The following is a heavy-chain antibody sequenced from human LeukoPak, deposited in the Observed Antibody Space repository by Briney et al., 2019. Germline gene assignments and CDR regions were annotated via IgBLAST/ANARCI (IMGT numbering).Heavy chain of an antibody. Sequence: GGSLRLSCAASGFTFSSYEMNWVRQAPGKGLEWVSYISSSGSTIYYADSVKGRFTISRDSSKNTLYLQMNSLRAEDTAVYYCAKDLYYYDSSGYYGDYGGQGTLVTVSS. CDR2: ISSSGSTI. V-gene: IGHV3-48*03. J-gene: IGHJ4*02. D-gene: IGHD3-22*01. CDR3: AKDLYYYDSSGYYGDY. CDR1: GFTFSSYE.